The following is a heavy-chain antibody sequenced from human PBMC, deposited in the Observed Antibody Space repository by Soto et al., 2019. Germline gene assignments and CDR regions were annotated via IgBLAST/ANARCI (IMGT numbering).Heavy chain of an antibody. J-gene: IGHJ3*02. D-gene: IGHD2-8*01. CDR3: LANSPQMDAFDI. V-gene: IGHV1-46*01. CDR1: GYTFTSYY. Sequence: ASVKVSCKASGYTFTSYYMHWVRQAPGQGLEWMGIINPSGGSTSYAQKFQGRVTMTRDTSTSTVYMELSSLRSEDTAVCYCLANSPQMDAFDIWGQGTMVTVSS. CDR2: INPSGGST.